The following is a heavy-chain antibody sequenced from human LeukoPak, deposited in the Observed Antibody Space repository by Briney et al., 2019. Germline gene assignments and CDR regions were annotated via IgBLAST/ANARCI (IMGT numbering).Heavy chain of an antibody. Sequence: GASLKISCKSSGYSITSYSICWVRPLPGKGLEWMGIIFPVDSDTRYSPSFEGQVTISVDKSINTPYLQWSSLKASDTAFYYCARHHRYYYHNTGYSGRFDPCGEETLVTLS. J-gene: IGHJ5*02. CDR3: ARHHRYYYHNTGYSGRFDP. CDR2: IFPVDSDT. CDR1: GYSITSYS. D-gene: IGHD3-22*01. V-gene: IGHV5-51*01.